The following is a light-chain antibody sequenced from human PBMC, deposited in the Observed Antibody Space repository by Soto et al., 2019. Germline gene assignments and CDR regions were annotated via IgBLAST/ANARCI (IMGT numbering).Light chain of an antibody. Sequence: QSVLTQPPSASGTPGQRVTISCSGSSSNIGSNYVYWYQQLPGTAPKLLIYSNNQRPSGVPDRFSGSKSGTSASLAISGLRSEDEADYYCAAWDDSLSGVVFGG. J-gene: IGLJ2*01. CDR3: AAWDDSLSGVV. V-gene: IGLV1-47*02. CDR1: SSNIGSNY. CDR2: SNN.